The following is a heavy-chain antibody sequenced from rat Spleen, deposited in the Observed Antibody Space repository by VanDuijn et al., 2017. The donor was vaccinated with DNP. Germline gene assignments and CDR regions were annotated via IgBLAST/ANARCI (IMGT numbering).Heavy chain of an antibody. J-gene: IGHJ2*01. CDR3: ASFRLGAPLDY. V-gene: IGHV3-3*01. D-gene: IGHD5-1*01. CDR1: GSSITSNY. CDR2: INSVGST. Sequence: EVQLQESGSGLVKPSQSLSLTCSVTGSSITSNYWGWIRKFPGNKLEWMGYINSVGSTNYNPSLRSRTSITRDTSKNQFFLQVNSVTSEDTATYFCASFRLGAPLDYWGQGVMVTVSS.